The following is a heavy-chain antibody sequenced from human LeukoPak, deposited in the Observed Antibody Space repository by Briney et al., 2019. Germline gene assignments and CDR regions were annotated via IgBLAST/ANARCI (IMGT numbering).Heavy chain of an antibody. V-gene: IGHV5-51*01. Sequence: GESLKISCKGSGYSFTSYWIGWVRQMPGKGLEWMGVIYPGDSDTRYSPSFQGQVTISADKPISTAYLQWSSLKASDTAMYYRARHAHWGSGPYYFDYWGQGTLVTVSS. CDR3: ARHAHWGSGPYYFDY. CDR2: IYPGDSDT. D-gene: IGHD7-27*01. J-gene: IGHJ4*02. CDR1: GYSFTSYW.